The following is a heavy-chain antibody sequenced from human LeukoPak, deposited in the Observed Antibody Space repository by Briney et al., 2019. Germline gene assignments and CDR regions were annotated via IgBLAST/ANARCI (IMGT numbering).Heavy chain of an antibody. CDR2: IKQDGSEK. J-gene: IGHJ4*02. CDR1: GFTFSSYW. D-gene: IGHD5-18*01. Sequence: GGSLRLSCAASGFTFSSYWMSWVRQAPGKGLEWVANIKQDGSEKYYVDSVKGRFTISRDNAKNSLYLQMNSLRAEATAVYYCAREGYSYGYDDFDYWGQGTLVTVSS. CDR3: AREGYSYGYDDFDY. V-gene: IGHV3-7*01.